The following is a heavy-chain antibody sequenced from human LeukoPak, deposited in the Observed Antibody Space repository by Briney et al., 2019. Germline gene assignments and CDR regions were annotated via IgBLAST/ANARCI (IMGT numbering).Heavy chain of an antibody. J-gene: IGHJ4*02. CDR1: GFRFNSYW. Sequence: GGSLRLSCGASGFRFNSYWMSWVRQIPGKGPEWVANTNVDGTEEYYVDSVKGRFTISRDNAKNSLFLQMNSLRADDTAVYHCARVGWAPGSDYWGQGTLVTVSS. D-gene: IGHD2-15*01. CDR2: TNVDGTEE. CDR3: ARVGWAPGSDY. V-gene: IGHV3-7*01.